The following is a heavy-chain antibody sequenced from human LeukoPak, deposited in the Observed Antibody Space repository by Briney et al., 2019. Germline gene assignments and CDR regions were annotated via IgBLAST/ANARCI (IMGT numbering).Heavy chain of an antibody. J-gene: IGHJ6*02. V-gene: IGHV4-59*08. CDR3: ASGPYYYYYGMDV. Sequence: SETLSLTCTVSGGSISSYYWSWIRQPPGKGLEWIGYIYYSGSTYYNPSLKSRVTISVDTSKNQFSLKLSSVTAADTAVYYCASGPYYYYYGMDVWGQGTTVTVSS. CDR2: IYYSGST. CDR1: GGSISSYY.